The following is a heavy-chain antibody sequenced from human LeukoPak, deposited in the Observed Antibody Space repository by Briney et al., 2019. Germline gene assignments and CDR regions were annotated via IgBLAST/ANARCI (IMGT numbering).Heavy chain of an antibody. Sequence: PGGSLRLSCAASGFTFSSYSMNWVRQAPGKGLEWVSYISSGSSTIYYADSVRGRFIISRDNAKNSLYLQMNSLRAEDTAVYYCARVRSVPDYWGQGTLVTVSS. CDR3: ARVRSVPDY. CDR2: ISSGSSTI. J-gene: IGHJ4*02. V-gene: IGHV3-48*01. D-gene: IGHD3-10*01. CDR1: GFTFSSYS.